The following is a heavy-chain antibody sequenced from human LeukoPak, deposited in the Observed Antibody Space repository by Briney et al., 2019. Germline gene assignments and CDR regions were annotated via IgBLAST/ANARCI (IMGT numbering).Heavy chain of an antibody. D-gene: IGHD3-10*01. CDR1: GGSFSGYY. V-gene: IGHV4-34*01. CDR3: ARALGEYGSGPSNWFDP. Sequence: SETLSLTCAVYGGSFSGYYWSWIRQPPGKGLEWIGEIYHSGSTNYNPSLKSRVTISVDKSKNQFSLKLSSVTAADTAVYYCARALGEYGSGPSNWFDPWGHGTLVTVSS. J-gene: IGHJ5*02. CDR2: IYHSGST.